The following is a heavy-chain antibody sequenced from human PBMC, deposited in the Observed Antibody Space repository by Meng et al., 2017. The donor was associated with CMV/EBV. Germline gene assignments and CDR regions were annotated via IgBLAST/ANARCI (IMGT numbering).Heavy chain of an antibody. CDR1: GYTFTSYY. Sequence: GQLGSSGVEVKKPGASVKVSCKASGYTFTSYYMHWVRQAPGQGLEWMGIINPSGGSTSYAQKFQGRVTMTRDTSTSTVYMELSSLRSEDTAVYYCAREEGIAARSDWFDPWGQGTLVTVSS. CDR2: INPSGGST. CDR3: AREEGIAARSDWFDP. V-gene: IGHV1-46*01. D-gene: IGHD6-6*01. J-gene: IGHJ5*02.